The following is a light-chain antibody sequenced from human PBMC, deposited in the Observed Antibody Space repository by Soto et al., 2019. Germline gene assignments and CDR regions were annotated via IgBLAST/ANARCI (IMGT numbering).Light chain of an antibody. CDR3: ETWDSNTV. V-gene: IGLV4-60*03. J-gene: IGLJ2*01. CDR1: SGHSSYI. Sequence: QSVLTQSSSASASLGSSVKLTCTLSSGHSSYIIAWHQQQPGKAPRYLMKLEGSGSYNKGSGVPDRFSGSSSGADRYLTISNLQSEDEADYYCETWDSNTVFGGGTK. CDR2: LEGSGSY.